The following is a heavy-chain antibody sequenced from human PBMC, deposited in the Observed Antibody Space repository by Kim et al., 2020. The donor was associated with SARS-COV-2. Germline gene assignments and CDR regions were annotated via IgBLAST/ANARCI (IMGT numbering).Heavy chain of an antibody. CDR3: SRGDDVGVNYYF. CDR1: GFTFSSYS. D-gene: IGHD1-26*01. V-gene: IGHV3-21*01. CDR2: IINSRSTI. J-gene: IGHJ4*01. Sequence: GGSLRLSCAASGFTFSSYSRHWVRQAPGKGLEWVSSIINSRSTIYYADSVKGRFTISRDNAKNSLHLQMHILRAEDTVVYYCSRGDDVGVNYYF.